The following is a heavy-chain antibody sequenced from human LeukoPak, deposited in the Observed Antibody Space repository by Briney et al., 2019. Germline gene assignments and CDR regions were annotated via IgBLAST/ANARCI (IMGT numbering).Heavy chain of an antibody. Sequence: SVKVSCKAPGGTFSSYAISWVRQAPGQGLEWMGGIIPIFGTANYAQKFQGRVTITADESTSTAYMELSSLRSEDTAVYYCARVRTTYYDFWSGYYTHYYMDVWGKGTTVTVSS. J-gene: IGHJ6*03. CDR1: GGTFSSYA. D-gene: IGHD3-3*01. CDR2: IIPIFGTA. CDR3: ARVRTTYYDFWSGYYTHYYMDV. V-gene: IGHV1-69*13.